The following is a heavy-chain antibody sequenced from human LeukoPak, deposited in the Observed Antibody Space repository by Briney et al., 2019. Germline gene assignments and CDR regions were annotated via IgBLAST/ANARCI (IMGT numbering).Heavy chain of an antibody. CDR3: ARGIVGSDY. D-gene: IGHD1-26*01. CDR2: IYYSGST. J-gene: IGHJ4*02. V-gene: IGHV4-61*01. Sequence: SETLSLTCTVSGASVSSDTSYWSWIRQPPGKGLEWIGYIYYSGSTNYNPSLKSRVTISLDMSKNEFSLSLNSVTAADTAVYYCARGIVGSDYWGQGTLVTVSS. CDR1: GASVSSDTSY.